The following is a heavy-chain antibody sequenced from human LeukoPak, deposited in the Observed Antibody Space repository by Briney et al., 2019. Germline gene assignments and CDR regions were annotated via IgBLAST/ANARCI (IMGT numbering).Heavy chain of an antibody. J-gene: IGHJ6*03. D-gene: IGHD6-13*01. CDR2: ISSSSSTI. CDR1: GFTFSSYE. V-gene: IGHV3-48*01. Sequence: PGGSLRLSCAASGFTFSSYEMNWVRQAPGKGLEWVSYISSSSSTIYYADSVKGRFTISRDNAKNSLYLQMNSLRAEDTAVYYCARDGRIAAAGTSYYYYYMDVWGKGTTVTVSS. CDR3: ARDGRIAAAGTSYYYYYMDV.